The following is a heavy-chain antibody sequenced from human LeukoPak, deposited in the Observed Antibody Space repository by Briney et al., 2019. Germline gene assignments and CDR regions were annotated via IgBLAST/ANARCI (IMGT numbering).Heavy chain of an antibody. CDR2: VSGGGGGT. CDR3: AKDRGLGYSYGYGFDF. CDR1: GFTFSTYA. D-gene: IGHD5-18*01. Sequence: PGGSLRLSCAASGFTFSTYAMNWVRQAPGKGLEWVSAVSGGGGGTYYSDSVKGRFTISRDNSKNTLYLQVDSLRAEDTAVYYCAKDRGLGYSYGYGFDFWGQGTLVTVSS. J-gene: IGHJ4*02. V-gene: IGHV3-23*01.